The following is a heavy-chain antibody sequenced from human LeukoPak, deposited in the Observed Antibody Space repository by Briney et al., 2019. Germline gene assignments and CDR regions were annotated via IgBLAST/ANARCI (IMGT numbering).Heavy chain of an antibody. D-gene: IGHD6-6*01. CDR1: GYTFTNYG. CDR3: ARTTGYSSSSPFDY. Sequence: GASVKVSCKASGYTFTNYGITWVRQAPGQGLEWMGGIIPIFGTANYAQKFQGRVTITTDESTSTAYMELSSLRSEDTAVYYCARTTGYSSSSPFDYWGQGTLVTVSS. J-gene: IGHJ4*02. CDR2: IIPIFGTA. V-gene: IGHV1-69*05.